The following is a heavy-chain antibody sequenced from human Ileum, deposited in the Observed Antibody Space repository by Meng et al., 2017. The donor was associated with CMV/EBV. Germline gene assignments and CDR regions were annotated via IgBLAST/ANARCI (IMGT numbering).Heavy chain of an antibody. J-gene: IGHJ5*02. Sequence: HLHLHASGPVLVEPSETRPPPATLAVGATTTPANYCGLILQPPGQGLDWIGSIFYSGDTYYSPALRSRLTIPLDTAKNQFSLNVNSVTAADTAVYYCARGSHPFSNYVLFDPWGQGTLVTVSS. V-gene: IGHV4-39*07. D-gene: IGHD3-16*01. CDR1: VGATTTPANY. CDR2: IFYSGDT. CDR3: ARGSHPFSNYVLFDP.